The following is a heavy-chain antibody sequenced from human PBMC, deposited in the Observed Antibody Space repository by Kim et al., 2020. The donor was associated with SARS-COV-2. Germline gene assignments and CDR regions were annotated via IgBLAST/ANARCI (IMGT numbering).Heavy chain of an antibody. CDR1: GGSFSGYY. Sequence: SETLSLTCAVYGGSFSGYYWSWIRQPPGKGLEWIGEINHSGSTNYNPSLKSRVTISVDTSKNQFSLKLSSVTAADTAVYYCARHSSSSGRKGIMDVWGQGTTVTVSS. V-gene: IGHV4-34*01. J-gene: IGHJ6*02. CDR2: INHSGST. D-gene: IGHD6-6*01. CDR3: ARHSSSSGRKGIMDV.